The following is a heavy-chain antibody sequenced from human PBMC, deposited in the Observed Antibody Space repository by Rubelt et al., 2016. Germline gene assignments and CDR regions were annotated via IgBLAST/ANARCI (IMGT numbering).Heavy chain of an antibody. V-gene: IGHV3-33*01. J-gene: IGHJ6*02. CDR1: GFTFSNYG. Sequence: GRSLRLSCAASGFTFSNYGMHWVRQAPGKGLEWVAILWYDGGNKYSADSVKGRFTISRDNSKNTLYLQMNSLRVEDTGVYYCARGARSAGVAVWGRGTTVTVSS. CDR2: LWYDGGNK. CDR3: ARGARSAGVAV.